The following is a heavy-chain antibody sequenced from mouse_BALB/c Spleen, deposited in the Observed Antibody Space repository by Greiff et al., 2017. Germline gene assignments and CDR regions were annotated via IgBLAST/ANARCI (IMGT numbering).Heavy chain of an antibody. CDR2: IRNKANGYTT. CDR1: GFTFTDYY. Sequence: EVKLMESGGGLVQPGGSLRLSCATSGFTFTDYYMSWVRQPPGKALEWLGFIRNKANGYTTEYSASVKGRFTISRDNSQSILYLQMNTLRAEDSATYYCARGFWYFDVWGAGTTVTVSS. J-gene: IGHJ1*01. CDR3: ARGFWYFDV. V-gene: IGHV7-3*02.